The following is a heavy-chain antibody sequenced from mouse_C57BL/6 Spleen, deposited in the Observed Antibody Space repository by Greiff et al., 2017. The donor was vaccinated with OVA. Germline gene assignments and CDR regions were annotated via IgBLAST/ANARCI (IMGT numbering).Heavy chain of an antibody. V-gene: IGHV1-4*01. CDR3: ARDSSGPAWFAY. Sequence: VQRVESGAELARPGASVKMSCKASGYTFTSYTMHWVKQRPGQGLEWIGYINPSSGYTKYNQKFKDKATLTADKSSSTAYMQLSSLTSEDSAVYYCARDSSGPAWFAYWGQGTLVTVSA. J-gene: IGHJ3*01. CDR1: GYTFTSYT. D-gene: IGHD3-2*02. CDR2: INPSSGYT.